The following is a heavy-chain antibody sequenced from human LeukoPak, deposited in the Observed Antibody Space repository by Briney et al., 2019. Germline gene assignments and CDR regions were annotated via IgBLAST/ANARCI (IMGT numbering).Heavy chain of an antibody. D-gene: IGHD3-22*01. CDR2: ISGSGGST. J-gene: IGHJ6*03. Sequence: GGSLRLSCAASGFTFSSYAMSWVRQAPGKGLEWVSAISGSGGSTYYADSVKGRVTISRDNSKNTLYLQMNSLRAEDTAVYYCARRRYYYDSSGRTTYYYMDVWGKGTTVTVSS. CDR3: ARRRYYYDSSGRTTYYYMDV. CDR1: GFTFSSYA. V-gene: IGHV3-23*01.